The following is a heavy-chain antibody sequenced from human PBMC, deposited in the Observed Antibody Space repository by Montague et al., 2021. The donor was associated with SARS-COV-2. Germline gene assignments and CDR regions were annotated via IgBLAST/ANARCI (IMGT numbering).Heavy chain of an antibody. V-gene: IGHV3-30-3*01. J-gene: IGHJ6*02. D-gene: IGHD3-9*01. CDR3: ARDILDYGMDV. CDR2: ISYDGSNE. CDR1: GFTFSSYA. Sequence: SLRLSCAASGFTFSSYAMHWVRQAPGKGLEWVAVISYDGSNEYYADSVKGRFTISRDNSKNTLYLQMNSLRAEDTAVYYCARDILDYGMDVWGQGTTVTVSS.